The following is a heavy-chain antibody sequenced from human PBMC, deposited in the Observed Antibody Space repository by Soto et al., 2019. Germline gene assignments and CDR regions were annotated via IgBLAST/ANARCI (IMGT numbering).Heavy chain of an antibody. CDR3: VAGKLLPFEY. J-gene: IGHJ4*02. Sequence: GGSLRLSCPASGFTFSVYKMHWVRQAPGKGLDYVSGISNNGDSSSYADSVKGRFTISRDNSKNTLYFEMSSLKPEDTAVYYCVAGKLLPFEYWGQGTQVTVSS. CDR1: GFTFSVYK. V-gene: IGHV3-64D*08. CDR2: ISNNGDSS. D-gene: IGHD2-15*01.